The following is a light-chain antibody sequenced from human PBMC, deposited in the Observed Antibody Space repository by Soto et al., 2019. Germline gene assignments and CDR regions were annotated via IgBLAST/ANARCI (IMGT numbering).Light chain of an antibody. V-gene: IGKV1-5*03. CDR1: QSISSW. J-gene: IGKJ1*01. CDR3: QHYNSYPWT. CDR2: KAS. Sequence: DIQMTQSPSTLSASVGGRVTITCRASQSISSWLAWYQQKPGKAPKLLIYKASSLESGVPSRFSGSGSETEFTLTISSLQPDDFATYYCQHYNSYPWTFGQGTKVDIK.